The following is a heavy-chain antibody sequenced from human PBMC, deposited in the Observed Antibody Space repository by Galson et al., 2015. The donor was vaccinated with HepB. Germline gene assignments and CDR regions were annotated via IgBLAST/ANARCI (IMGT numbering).Heavy chain of an antibody. Sequence: SLRLSCATSGFTFTNYAVSWVRQSPGKGLEWVSGMSARGGSTSYAGSVKGRFTISRDISQNTVYLQMESLRVEDTAVYYCAKDRRASADQLLSRDQYYGMDVWGPGTTVTVS. CDR2: MSARGGST. CDR1: GFTFTNYA. D-gene: IGHD2-2*01. V-gene: IGHV3-23*01. J-gene: IGHJ6*02. CDR3: AKDRRASADQLLSRDQYYGMDV.